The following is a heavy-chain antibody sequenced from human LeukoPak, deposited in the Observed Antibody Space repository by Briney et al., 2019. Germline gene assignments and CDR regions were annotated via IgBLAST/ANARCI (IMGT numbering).Heavy chain of an antibody. J-gene: IGHJ4*02. D-gene: IGHD6-13*01. CDR2: MNPDTGAT. Sequence: ASVNVSCKASGYRFNVNYLHWVRQGPGQGLEWMGWMNPDTGATKIAQSFQGRLTMTRDTSIRTAYMELSRLTSDDTAIYYCARGAGSSWFDYWGQGTLVTVSS. V-gene: IGHV1-2*02. CDR3: ARGAGSSWFDY. CDR1: GYRFNVNY.